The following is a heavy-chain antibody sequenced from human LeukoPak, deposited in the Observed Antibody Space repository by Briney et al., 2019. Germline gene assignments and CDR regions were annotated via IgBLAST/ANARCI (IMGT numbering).Heavy chain of an antibody. D-gene: IGHD2-15*01. CDR3: ARETYCSGGSCYSIGKPYYYYGMDV. Sequence: GRSLRLSCAASGFTFSSYGMHWVRQAPGKGLEWVAVIWYVGSNKYYADSVKGRFTISRDNSKNTLYLQMNSLRAEDTAVYYCARETYCSGGSCYSIGKPYYYYGMDVWGQGTTVTVSS. CDR2: IWYVGSNK. J-gene: IGHJ6*02. V-gene: IGHV3-33*01. CDR1: GFTFSSYG.